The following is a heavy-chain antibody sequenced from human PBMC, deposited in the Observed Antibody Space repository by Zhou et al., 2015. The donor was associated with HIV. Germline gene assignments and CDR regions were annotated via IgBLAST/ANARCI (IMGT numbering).Heavy chain of an antibody. Sequence: EVQLVESGGGLVKPGGSLRLSCAASGFTFSSYSMNWVRQAPGKGLEWVSSISSSSSYIYYADSVKGRFTISRDNAKNSLYLQMNSLRAEDTAVYYCARGRNGVTAALDYWGQGTLVTVAS. V-gene: IGHV3-21*01. CDR3: ARGRNGVTAALDY. CDR1: GFTFSSYS. CDR2: ISSSSSYI. J-gene: IGHJ4*02. D-gene: IGHD3-3*01.